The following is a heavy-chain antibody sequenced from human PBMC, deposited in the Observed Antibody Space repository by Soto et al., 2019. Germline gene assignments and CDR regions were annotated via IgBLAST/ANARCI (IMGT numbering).Heavy chain of an antibody. CDR3: AREFWSGYYKDYYYLDV. J-gene: IGHJ6*03. CDR2: ISSSSSTI. D-gene: IGHD3-3*01. V-gene: IGHV3-48*01. Sequence: GGSLRLSCAASGFTFSTYSMNWVRQAPGKGLEWVSYISSSSSTIYYADSVKGRFTVSRDNAKNSLYLQLNSLRAEDTAVYYCAREFWSGYYKDYYYLDVWGKGTTVTVSS. CDR1: GFTFSTYS.